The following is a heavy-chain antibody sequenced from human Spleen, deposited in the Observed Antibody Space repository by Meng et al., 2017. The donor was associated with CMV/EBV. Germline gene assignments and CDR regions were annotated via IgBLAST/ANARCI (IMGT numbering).Heavy chain of an antibody. J-gene: IGHJ6*02. D-gene: IGHD5-18*01. CDR2: IYYSGST. CDR3: ARDRRAAMARYGRGAGGMDV. V-gene: IGHV4-39*07. CDR1: GGSISRSSDY. Sequence: SETLSLTCTVSGGSISRSSDYWGWIRQPPGKGLEWIGSIYYSGSTYYNPSLKSRVTISIDTSKNQFSLKLRSVTAADTAVYYCARDRRAAMARYGRGAGGMDVWGQGTTVTVSS.